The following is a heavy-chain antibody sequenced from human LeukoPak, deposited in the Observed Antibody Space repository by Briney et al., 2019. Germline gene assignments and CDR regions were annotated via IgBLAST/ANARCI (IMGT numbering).Heavy chain of an antibody. D-gene: IGHD2-15*01. J-gene: IGHJ4*02. CDR2: IYYSGST. CDR1: GGSISSYY. Sequence: PSETLSLTCTVSGGSISSYYWSWIRQPPGKGLEWIGYIYYSGSTNYNPSLKSRVTTSVDTSKNQFSLKLSSVTAADTAVYYCARLPRRHCSGGSCYSGLVDYWGQGTLVTVSS. V-gene: IGHV4-59*08. CDR3: ARLPRRHCSGGSCYSGLVDY.